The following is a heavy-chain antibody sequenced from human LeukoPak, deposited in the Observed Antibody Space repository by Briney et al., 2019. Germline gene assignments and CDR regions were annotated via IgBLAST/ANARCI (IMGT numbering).Heavy chain of an antibody. CDR2: IKQDGSEK. J-gene: IGHJ4*02. CDR3: TTYGSGRKFDY. D-gene: IGHD3-10*01. V-gene: IGHV3-7*01. CDR1: GFTFSSYW. Sequence: GGSLRLSCAPSGFTFSSYWMSWARQAPGKGLEWVANIKQDGSEKYYVDSVKGRFTISRDNAKNSLYLQMNSLRAEDTAVYYCTTYGSGRKFDYWGQGILVTVSS.